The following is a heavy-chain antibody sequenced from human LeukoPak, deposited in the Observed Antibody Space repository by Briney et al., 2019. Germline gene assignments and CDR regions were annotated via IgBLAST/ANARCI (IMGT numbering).Heavy chain of an antibody. D-gene: IGHD5-18*01. CDR3: ARHVHGYGPDYYYYMDV. CDR1: GGSISSYY. CDR2: IYTSGST. Sequence: SETLSLTCTVSGGSISSYYWSWIRQPPGKGLEWIGHIYTSGSTNYNPSLKSRVTISVDTSKNKFSLKLSSVTAADTAVYYCARHVHGYGPDYYYYMDVWGKGTTVTVSS. J-gene: IGHJ6*03. V-gene: IGHV4-4*09.